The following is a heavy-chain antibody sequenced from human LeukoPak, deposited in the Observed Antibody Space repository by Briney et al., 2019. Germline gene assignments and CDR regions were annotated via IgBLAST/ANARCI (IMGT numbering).Heavy chain of an antibody. CDR2: ISANGGVA. CDR1: GFTFTIYA. CDR3: AKEDSYGMDV. V-gene: IGHV3-23*01. Sequence: GGSLRLSCAASGFTFTIYAMSWVRQTPGKGLEWVSVISANGGVARHADSVKGRFTISRDNSKNTLYLQMNSLRAEDTAVYYCAKEDSYGMDVWGQGTPVTVS. J-gene: IGHJ6*02.